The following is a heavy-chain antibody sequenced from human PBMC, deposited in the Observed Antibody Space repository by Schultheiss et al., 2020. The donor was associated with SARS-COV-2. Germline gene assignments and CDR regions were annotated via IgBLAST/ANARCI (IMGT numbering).Heavy chain of an antibody. CDR2: INHSGST. J-gene: IGHJ4*02. CDR3: ASTYSSGWYSFDY. V-gene: IGHV4-59*01. CDR1: GGSISSYY. D-gene: IGHD6-19*01. Sequence: SETLSLTCTVSGGSISSYYWSWIRQHPGKGLEWIGQINHSGSTNYNPSLKSRVTISVDTSKNQFSLKLSSVTAADTAVYYCASTYSSGWYSFDYWGQGTLVTVSS.